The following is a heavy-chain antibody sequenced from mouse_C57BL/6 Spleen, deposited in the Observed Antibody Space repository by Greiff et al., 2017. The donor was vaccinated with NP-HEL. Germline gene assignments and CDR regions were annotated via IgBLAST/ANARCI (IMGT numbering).Heavy chain of an antibody. CDR1: GYSFTGYY. Sequence: EVQLQESGPELVKPGASVKISCNASGYSFTGYYMNWVKQSPEKSLEWIGEINPSTGGTTYNQKFKAKATLTVDKSSSTAYMQLKSLTSEDSAVYYCARFEGAMDYWGQGTSVTVSS. CDR2: INPSTGGT. V-gene: IGHV1-42*01. CDR3: ARFEGAMDY. J-gene: IGHJ4*01.